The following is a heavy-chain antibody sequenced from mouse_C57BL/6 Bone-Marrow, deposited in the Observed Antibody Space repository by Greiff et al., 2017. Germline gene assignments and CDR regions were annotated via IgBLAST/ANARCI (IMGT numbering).Heavy chain of an antibody. CDR2: IRNKANGYTT. D-gene: IGHD6-5*01. CDR1: GFTFTDYY. V-gene: IGHV7-3*01. J-gene: IGHJ4*01. CDR3: ARYTSYAFYAMDY. Sequence: DVKLVESGGGLVQPGGSLSLSCAASGFTFTDYYMSWVRQPPGKALEWLGFIRNKANGYTTEYSASVKGRFTISRDNSQSILYLKMNALRAEDSATCDCARYTSYAFYAMDYWDQGTSVTVSS.